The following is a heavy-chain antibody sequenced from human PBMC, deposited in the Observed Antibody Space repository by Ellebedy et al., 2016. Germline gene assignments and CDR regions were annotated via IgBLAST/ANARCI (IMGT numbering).Heavy chain of an antibody. J-gene: IGHJ4*02. Sequence: GGSLRLXXAASGFSFNTFIMSWVRQAPGKGLEWVSTISAGSDTTRLADSVKGRFTISRDNSRNTVYLQMNDLRVEDTALYYCRHGHYADYWGQGTLVTVSS. CDR1: GFSFNTFI. D-gene: IGHD3/OR15-3a*01. V-gene: IGHV3-23*01. CDR3: RHGHYADY. CDR2: ISAGSDTT.